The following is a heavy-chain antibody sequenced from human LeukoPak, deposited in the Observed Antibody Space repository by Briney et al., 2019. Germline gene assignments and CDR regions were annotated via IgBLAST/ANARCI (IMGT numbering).Heavy chain of an antibody. CDR2: ISYDGSNK. Sequence: GGSLRLSCAASGFTFSSYAMHWVRQAPGKGLEWVAVISYDGSNKYYADSVKGRFTISRDNSKNTLYLQMNSLRAEDTAVYYCARANSGPFDYWGQGTLVTVSS. CDR3: ARANSGPFDY. D-gene: IGHD7-27*01. CDR1: GFTFSSYA. J-gene: IGHJ4*02. V-gene: IGHV3-30-3*01.